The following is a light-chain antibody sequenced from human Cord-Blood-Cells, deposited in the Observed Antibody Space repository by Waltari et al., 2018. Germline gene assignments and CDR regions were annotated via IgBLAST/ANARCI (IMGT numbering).Light chain of an antibody. Sequence: QSALTQPASVSGSPGQSITISCTGTSSDVGSYNLVSWYQQHPGKAPKLMIYEGSTRPAGVSNRFSGSKSGNTASLTISGLQAEDEADYYCCSYAGSSTFVVFGGGTKLPVL. J-gene: IGLJ2*01. CDR2: EGS. V-gene: IGLV2-23*03. CDR1: SSDVGSYNL. CDR3: CSYAGSSTFVV.